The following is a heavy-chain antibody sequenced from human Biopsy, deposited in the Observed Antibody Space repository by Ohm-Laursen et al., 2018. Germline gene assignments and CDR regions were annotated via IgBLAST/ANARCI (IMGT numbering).Heavy chain of an antibody. V-gene: IGHV4-34*08. Sequence: SHTLSLTRTVFGKTYSDYQWSWIRQPPGKGLEWIGQINQAGTTNYNPSLKSRVPISADASKYEFSLRLTSVTAADTAVYLCGNEVHGRDYWGLGAQVTVSS. D-gene: IGHD2-15*01. CDR3: GNEVHGRDY. CDR1: GKTYSDYQ. CDR2: INQAGTT. J-gene: IGHJ4*02.